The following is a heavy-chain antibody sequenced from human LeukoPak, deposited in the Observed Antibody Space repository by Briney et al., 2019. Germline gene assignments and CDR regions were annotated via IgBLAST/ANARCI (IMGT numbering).Heavy chain of an antibody. CDR1: GFTFNSYA. J-gene: IGHJ4*02. CDR3: TRAGMRITVFGVVIITAFDY. CDR2: ISSSGNNT. V-gene: IGHV3-23*01. Sequence: PGGSLRLSCAASGFTFNSYAMNWVRQAPGKGLEWVSTISSSGNNTYYTDSVKGRFTISRDNSKNTLFLQMNSLKTEDTAVYYCTRAGMRITVFGVVIITAFDYWGQGTLVTVSS. D-gene: IGHD3-3*01.